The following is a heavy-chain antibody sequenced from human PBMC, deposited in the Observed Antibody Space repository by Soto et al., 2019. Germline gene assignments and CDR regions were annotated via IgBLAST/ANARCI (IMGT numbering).Heavy chain of an antibody. V-gene: IGHV1-46*03. D-gene: IGHD2-2*01. CDR3: ASNYCSSTSCYFVPLDY. CDR2: INPSGGST. Sequence: QVQLVQSGAEVKKPGASVKVSCKASGYTFTSYYMHWVRQAPGQGLEWMGIINPSGGSTSYAQKFQGRVTMTRDTSTSTVYMELSSLRSEDTAVYYCASNYCSSTSCYFVPLDYWGQGTLVTVSS. CDR1: GYTFTSYY. J-gene: IGHJ4*02.